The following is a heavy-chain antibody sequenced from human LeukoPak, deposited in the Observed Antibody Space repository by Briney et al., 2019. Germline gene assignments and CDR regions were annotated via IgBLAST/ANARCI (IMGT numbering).Heavy chain of an antibody. CDR1: EFTFSSSG. CDR3: AREDGDPYSPFDY. D-gene: IGHD7-27*01. CDR2: IYSGGTT. Sequence: PGRSLRLSCAASEFTFSSSGMHWVRQAPGKGLEWVSVIYSGGTTYYTDSVKGRFTISRDNSRNTVYLQMNSLRAEDTAVYYCAREDGDPYSPFDYWGQGTLVTVSS. J-gene: IGHJ4*02. V-gene: IGHV3-53*01.